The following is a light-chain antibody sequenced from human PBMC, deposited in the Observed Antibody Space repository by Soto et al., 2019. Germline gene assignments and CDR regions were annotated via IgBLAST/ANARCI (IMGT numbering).Light chain of an antibody. CDR3: SSYTGSNIV. V-gene: IGLV2-14*01. J-gene: IGLJ7*01. CDR2: EVS. Sequence: QSALTQPASVSGSPGQSITISCTGSSSDVGGYNYVSWYQQHPGKAPKLMIYEVSNRPSGVSIRFSGSKSGNTASLTISGLQAEDEADYYCSSYTGSNIVFGGGTQLTVL. CDR1: SSDVGGYNY.